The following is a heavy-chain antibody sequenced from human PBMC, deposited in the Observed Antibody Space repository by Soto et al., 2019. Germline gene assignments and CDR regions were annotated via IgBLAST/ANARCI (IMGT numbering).Heavy chain of an antibody. V-gene: IGHV3-23*01. CDR3: AITRLYDSTGYHRDGFDI. J-gene: IGHJ3*02. CDR1: GFTFSSYT. CDR2: VSGSGASK. Sequence: EVELLESGGTLVEPGGSLKLSCAASGFTFSSYTMNWVRQSPGKGLEWLSGVSGSGASKYYADSVKGRFTISRDNSNNPLLLQMNSLRAEDTAVYYCAITRLYDSTGYHRDGFDIWGQGTMVTVSS. D-gene: IGHD3-22*01.